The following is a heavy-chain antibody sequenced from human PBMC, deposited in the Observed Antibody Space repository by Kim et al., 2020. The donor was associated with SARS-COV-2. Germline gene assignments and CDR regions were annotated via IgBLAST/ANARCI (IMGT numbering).Heavy chain of an antibody. CDR2: INHSGST. Sequence: SETLSLTCAVYGESFSGYYWSWIRQPPGKGLEWIGEINHSGSTNYNPSLKSRVTISVDTSKNQFSLKLSSVTAADTAVYYCARGTDGLGDIVLVVWGYYDYMDVWGKGTTVTVSS. D-gene: IGHD2-8*02. CDR3: ARGTDGLGDIVLVVWGYYDYMDV. CDR1: GESFSGYY. V-gene: IGHV4-34*01. J-gene: IGHJ6*03.